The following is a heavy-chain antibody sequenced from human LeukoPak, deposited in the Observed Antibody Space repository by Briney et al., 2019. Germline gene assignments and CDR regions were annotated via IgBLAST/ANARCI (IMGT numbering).Heavy chain of an antibody. CDR1: GYTFTSYG. Sequence: ASVKVSCKASGYTFTSYGISWVRQAPGQGLEWMGWISAYNGNTNYAQKLQGRVTMTTDTSTSTAYMELRSLRSDDTAVYYCARDPRFLEWSPRANYYYYGMDVWGQGTTVTVSS. CDR3: ARDPRFLEWSPRANYYYYGMDV. V-gene: IGHV1-18*01. D-gene: IGHD3-3*01. J-gene: IGHJ6*02. CDR2: ISAYNGNT.